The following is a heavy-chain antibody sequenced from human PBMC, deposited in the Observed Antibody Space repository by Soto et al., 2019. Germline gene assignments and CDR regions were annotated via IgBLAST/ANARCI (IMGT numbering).Heavy chain of an antibody. Sequence: QVQLVQSGAEVKKPGSSVKVSCKASGGTFSSYTISWVRQAPGQGLEWMGRIISILGIANYAQKFQGRDTITADKSTSTAYRELSSLRSEDTAVYYSARRYDSSDYWGQGTLVTVSS. CDR3: ARRYDSSDY. CDR1: GGTFSSYT. D-gene: IGHD3-22*01. V-gene: IGHV1-69*02. J-gene: IGHJ4*02. CDR2: IISILGIA.